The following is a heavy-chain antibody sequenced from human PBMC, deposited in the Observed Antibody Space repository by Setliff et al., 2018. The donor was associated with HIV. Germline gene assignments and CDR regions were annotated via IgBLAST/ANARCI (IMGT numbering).Heavy chain of an antibody. Sequence: GASVKVSCKASGYTFTSYYMHWVRQAPGQGLEWMGIINPSGGSTSYAQKFQGRVTITRDASASTAYMELSSLRSEDTAVYYCARSPGDYLFDYWGQGTLVTVSS. V-gene: IGHV1-46*01. CDR3: ARSPGDYLFDY. D-gene: IGHD4-17*01. J-gene: IGHJ4*02. CDR1: GYTFTSYY. CDR2: INPSGGST.